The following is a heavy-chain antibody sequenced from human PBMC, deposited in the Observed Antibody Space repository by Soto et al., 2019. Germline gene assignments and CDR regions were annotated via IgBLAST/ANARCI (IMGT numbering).Heavy chain of an antibody. CDR1: GGSFSGYY. Sequence: PSETLSLTCAVYGGSFSGYYWSWIRQPPGKGLERIGEINHRGSTNYNPSLTSRITISFDTSKNQFSLRLSYVTAADTAVYYCARWGSAWSNFDYWAQGTPVTVSS. CDR3: ARWGSAWSNFDY. J-gene: IGHJ4*02. CDR2: INHRGST. V-gene: IGHV4-34*01. D-gene: IGHD6-19*01.